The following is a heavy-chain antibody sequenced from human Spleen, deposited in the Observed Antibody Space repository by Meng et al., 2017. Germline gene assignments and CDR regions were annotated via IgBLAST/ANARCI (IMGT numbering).Heavy chain of an antibody. CDR1: GFTFGSYE. J-gene: IGHJ3*02. CDR2: ISSSGSTI. CDR3: ARDASGAFDI. V-gene: IGHV3-48*03. Sequence: GGSLRLSCAASGFTFGSYEMNWVRQAPGKGLEWVSYISSSGSTIYYADSVKGRFTISRDNAKKSLFLQMNSLRAEDTAVYYCARDASGAFDIWGQGTLVTVSS.